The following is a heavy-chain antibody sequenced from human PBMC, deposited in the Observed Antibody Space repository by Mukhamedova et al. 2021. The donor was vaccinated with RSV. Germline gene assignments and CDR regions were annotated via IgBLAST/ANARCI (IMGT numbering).Heavy chain of an antibody. V-gene: IGHV3-33*01. CDR3: AGEAGDGQFDY. J-gene: IGHJ4*02. Sequence: SSYGMHWVRQAPGKGLEWVAVIWYDGSNKYYADSVKGRFTISRDNSKNTLYLQMNSLRAEDTAVYYCAGEAGDGQFDYLGQGTL. D-gene: IGHD5-24*01. CDR2: IWYDGSNK. CDR1: SSYG.